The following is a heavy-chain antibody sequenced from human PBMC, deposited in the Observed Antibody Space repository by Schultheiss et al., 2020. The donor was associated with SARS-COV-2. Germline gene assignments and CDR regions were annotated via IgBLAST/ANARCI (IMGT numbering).Heavy chain of an antibody. V-gene: IGHV3-48*01. Sequence: GESLKISCAASGFTFSSYSMNWVRQAPGKGLEWVSYISSSSSTIYYADSVKGRFTISRDNAKNSLYLQMNSLRAEDTAVYYCARAVAGTYYYGMDVWGQGTTVTVSS. CDR2: ISSSSSTI. CDR1: GFTFSSYS. J-gene: IGHJ6*02. CDR3: ARAVAGTYYYGMDV. D-gene: IGHD6-19*01.